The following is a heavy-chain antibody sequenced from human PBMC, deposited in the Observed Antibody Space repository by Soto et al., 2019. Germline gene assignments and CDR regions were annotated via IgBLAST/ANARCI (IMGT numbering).Heavy chain of an antibody. Sequence: GGSLRLSCATSGFTFSSYTLSWVRQAPGKGLEWVSAISGSGGSTYYADSVKGRFTIPRENSKNTLYLQMNSLRAEDTAVYYCAKGPSRYCSSTSCYGGLYYFDYWGQGTLVTVSS. CDR3: AKGPSRYCSSTSCYGGLYYFDY. CDR2: ISGSGGST. J-gene: IGHJ4*02. V-gene: IGHV3-23*01. CDR1: GFTFSSYT. D-gene: IGHD2-2*01.